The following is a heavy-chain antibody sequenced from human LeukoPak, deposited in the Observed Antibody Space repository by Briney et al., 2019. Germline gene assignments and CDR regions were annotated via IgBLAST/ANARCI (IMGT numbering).Heavy chain of an antibody. Sequence: GGALRLSCAASGFTLSGYSMNWVRQAPGKGLEWVSYISSSSSTIYYADSVKGRFTISRDNAKNSLYLQMNSLRAEDTAVYYCARLEYVLRFLESPAAFDIWGQGTMVTVSS. CDR3: ARLEYVLRFLESPAAFDI. CDR1: GFTLSGYS. J-gene: IGHJ3*02. V-gene: IGHV3-48*01. CDR2: ISSSSSTI. D-gene: IGHD3-3*01.